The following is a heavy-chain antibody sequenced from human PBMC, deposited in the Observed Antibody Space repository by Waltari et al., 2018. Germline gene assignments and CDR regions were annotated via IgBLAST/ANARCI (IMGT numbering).Heavy chain of an antibody. CDR1: GGSISSGSYY. V-gene: IGHV4-61*02. D-gene: IGHD6-25*01. J-gene: IGHJ5*02. CDR3: AREGIYSSATDARFDP. Sequence: QVQLQESGPGLVKPSPTLSLTCTVSGGSISSGSYYWSGIRQSAGKGLEWIGRMYTSGSANYSPSLKSRVTISVDTSKNQFSLKLSSVTAADTAVDYCAREGIYSSATDARFDPWGQGTLVTVSS. CDR2: MYTSGSA.